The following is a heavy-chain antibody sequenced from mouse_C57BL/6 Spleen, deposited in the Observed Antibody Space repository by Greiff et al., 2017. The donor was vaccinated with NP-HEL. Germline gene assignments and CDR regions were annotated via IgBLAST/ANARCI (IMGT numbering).Heavy chain of an antibody. CDR2: INPNYGTT. CDR1: GYSFTDYN. CDR3: ARSPYYGSSYYAMDY. V-gene: IGHV1-39*01. J-gene: IGHJ4*01. D-gene: IGHD1-1*01. Sequence: LQESGPELVKPGASVKISCKASGYSFTDYNMNWVKQSNGKSLEWIGVINPNYGTTSYNQKFKGKATLTVDQSSSTAYMQLNSLTSEDSAVYYCARSPYYGSSYYAMDYWGQGTSVTVSS.